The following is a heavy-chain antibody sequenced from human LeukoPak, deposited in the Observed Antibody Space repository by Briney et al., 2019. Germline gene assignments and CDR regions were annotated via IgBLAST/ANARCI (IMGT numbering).Heavy chain of an antibody. J-gene: IGHJ5*02. V-gene: IGHV4-59*08. CDR2: IYYSGST. Sequence: SETLSLTCTVSGGSISSYYWSWIRQPPGKGLEWIGYIYYSGSTNYNPSLKSRVTISVDTSKNQFSLKLSSVTAADTGVYYCARHGKGWFDPWGQGTLVTVSS. CDR3: ARHGKGWFDP. CDR1: GGSISSYY. D-gene: IGHD4-23*01.